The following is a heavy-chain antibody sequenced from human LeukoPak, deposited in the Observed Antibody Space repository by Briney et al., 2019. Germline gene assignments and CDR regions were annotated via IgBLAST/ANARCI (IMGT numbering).Heavy chain of an antibody. CDR2: IKQDGREK. V-gene: IGHV3-7*01. CDR3: AAGWALDY. D-gene: IGHD3-16*01. CDR1: GFTLSTSW. Sequence: GGSLRLSCVASGFTLSTSWMTWVGLAPGKGLECVAIIKQDGREKFYVDSVRGRFTISRDNAKNSLFLQMNSLRVEDTAVYYCAAGWALDYRGQGTLVTVSS. J-gene: IGHJ4*02.